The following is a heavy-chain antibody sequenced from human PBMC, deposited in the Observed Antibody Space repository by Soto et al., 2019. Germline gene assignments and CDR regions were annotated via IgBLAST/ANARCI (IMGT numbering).Heavy chain of an antibody. CDR1: GFTFINAW. CDR3: TTGRYCTNGVCYWPAYW. CDR2: IKSKTDGGTT. Sequence: KPGGSLRLSCAASGFTFINAWMNWVRQAPGKGLEWVGRIKSKTDGGTTDYAAPVKGRFTISRDDSKNTLYLQMNSLKTEDTAVYYCTTGRYCTNGVCYWPAYWWGQGTLVTVSS. V-gene: IGHV3-15*01. J-gene: IGHJ4*02. D-gene: IGHD2-8*01.